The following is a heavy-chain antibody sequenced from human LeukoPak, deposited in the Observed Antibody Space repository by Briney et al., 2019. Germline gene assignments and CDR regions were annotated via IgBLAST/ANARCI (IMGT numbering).Heavy chain of an antibody. CDR3: ARVIRSSSWYEDY. V-gene: IGHV4-30-2*01. Sequence: SETLSLTCTVSGGSISSGGYYWSRIRQPPGRGLEWIGYIYHSGSTYYNPSLKSRVTISVDRSKNQFSLKLSSVTAADTAVYYCARVIRSSSWYEDYWGQGTLVTVSS. CDR2: IYHSGST. J-gene: IGHJ4*02. D-gene: IGHD6-13*01. CDR1: GGSISSGGYY.